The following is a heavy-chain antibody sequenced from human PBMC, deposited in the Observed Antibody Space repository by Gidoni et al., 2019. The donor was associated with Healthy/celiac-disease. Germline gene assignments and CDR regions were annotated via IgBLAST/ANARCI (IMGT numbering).Heavy chain of an antibody. Sequence: QVQLQQWGAGLLKPSETLSLTCAVYGGSFSGYYWSWISQPPGKGLEWIGEINHSGSTNYNPSLKSRVTISVDTSKNQFSLKLSSVTAADTAVYYCASRGPNYGDYGIYYYYYMDVWGKGTTVTVSS. J-gene: IGHJ6*03. V-gene: IGHV4-34*01. CDR2: INHSGST. CDR1: GGSFSGYY. CDR3: ASRGPNYGDYGIYYYYYMDV. D-gene: IGHD4-17*01.